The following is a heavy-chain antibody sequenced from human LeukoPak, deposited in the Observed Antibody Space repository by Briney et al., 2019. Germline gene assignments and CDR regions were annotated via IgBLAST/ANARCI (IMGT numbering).Heavy chain of an antibody. CDR3: ASRFNWGSSDY. J-gene: IGHJ4*02. D-gene: IGHD7-27*01. V-gene: IGHV3-66*01. CDR2: IYSGGST. CDR1: GFTVSSTY. Sequence: GGSLRLSRAASGFTVSSTYMSWVRQAPGKGLEWVSVIYSGGSTYYADSVKGRFIISRDNSKNTLDLQMNSLRAEDTAVYYCASRFNWGSSDYWGQGTLATVSS.